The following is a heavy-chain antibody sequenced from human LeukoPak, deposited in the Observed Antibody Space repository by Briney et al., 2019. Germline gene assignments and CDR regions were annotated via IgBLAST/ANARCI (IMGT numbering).Heavy chain of an antibody. D-gene: IGHD3-9*01. CDR3: ARDLSYYDILTGYYPHYFDY. CDR2: ISSSSSYI. CDR1: GFTFSSYS. Sequence: GGSLRLSCAASGFTFSSYSMNWVRQAPGKGLEWVSSISSSSSYIYYADSVKGRFTISRDNAKNSLYLQMNSLRAEDTAVYYCARDLSYYDILTGYYPHYFDYWGQGTLVTVSS. J-gene: IGHJ4*02. V-gene: IGHV3-21*01.